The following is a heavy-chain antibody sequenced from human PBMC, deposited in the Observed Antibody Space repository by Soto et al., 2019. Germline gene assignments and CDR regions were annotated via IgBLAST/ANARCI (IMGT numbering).Heavy chain of an antibody. Sequence: NPSETLSLTCTVSGGSISSGDYYWSWIRQPAGKGLEWIGRIYTSGSTNYNPSLKSRVTMSVDTSKNQFSLKLSSVTAADTAVYYCARETWGSSSWYIYYGMDVWGQGTTVTVSS. CDR3: ARETWGSSSWYIYYGMDV. V-gene: IGHV4-61*02. CDR1: GGSISSGDYY. CDR2: IYTSGST. D-gene: IGHD6-13*01. J-gene: IGHJ6*02.